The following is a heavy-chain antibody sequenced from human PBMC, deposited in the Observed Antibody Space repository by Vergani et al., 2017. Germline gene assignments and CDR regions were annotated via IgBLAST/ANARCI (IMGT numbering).Heavy chain of an antibody. CDR2: ISGSGGST. CDR3: AKHQQQLPIYWYFDL. V-gene: IGHV3-23*04. D-gene: IGHD6-13*01. Sequence: EVQLAESGGGLVKRGGSLRLSCAASGFTFSSYAMSWVRQAPGKGLEWVSAISGSGGSTYYADSVKGRFTISRDNSKNTLYLQMNSLRAEDTAVYYCAKHQQQLPIYWYFDLWGRGTLVTVSS. CDR1: GFTFSSYA. J-gene: IGHJ2*01.